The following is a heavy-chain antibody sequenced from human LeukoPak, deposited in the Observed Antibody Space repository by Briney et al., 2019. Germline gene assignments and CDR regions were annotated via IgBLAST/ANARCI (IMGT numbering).Heavy chain of an antibody. D-gene: IGHD6-19*01. Sequence: ASVKVSCKASGFTFTSSAVQWVRQARGQRLEWIGWIVVGSGNTNYAQKFQERVTITRDMSTSTAYMELSSLRAEDTAVYYCARGTSSGWPRVGDYWGQGTLVTVSS. CDR2: IVVGSGNT. V-gene: IGHV1-58*01. J-gene: IGHJ4*02. CDR1: GFTFTSSA. CDR3: ARGTSSGWPRVGDY.